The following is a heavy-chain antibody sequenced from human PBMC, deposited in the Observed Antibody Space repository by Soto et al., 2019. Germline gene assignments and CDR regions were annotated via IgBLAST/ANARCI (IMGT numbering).Heavy chain of an antibody. CDR3: ARPHKDRYYYYGVDV. CDR2: ISYDGSNK. J-gene: IGHJ6*02. Sequence: GGSLRLSCAASGFTFSSCAMHWVRQAPGKGLEWVAVISYDGSNKYYADSVKGRFTLSRDNSENTLYLQMNSLRAEDTAVYYCARPHKDRYYYYGVDVWGQGTTVTVSS. V-gene: IGHV3-30*14. CDR1: GFTFSSCA. D-gene: IGHD2-15*01.